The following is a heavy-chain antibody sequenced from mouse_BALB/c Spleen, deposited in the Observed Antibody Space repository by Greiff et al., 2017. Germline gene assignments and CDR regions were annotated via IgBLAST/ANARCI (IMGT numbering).Heavy chain of an antibody. D-gene: IGHD1-1*01. CDR3: ARERSTTVVAAYYYAMDY. J-gene: IGHJ4*01. Sequence: EVKLMESGPGLVKPSQSLSLTCSVTGYSITSGYYWNWIRQFPGNKLEWMGYISYDGSNNYNPSLKNRISITRDTTKNQFFLKLNSVTTEDTATYYCARERSTTVVAAYYYAMDYWGQGTSVTVSS. V-gene: IGHV3-6*02. CDR1: GYSITSGYY. CDR2: ISYDGSN.